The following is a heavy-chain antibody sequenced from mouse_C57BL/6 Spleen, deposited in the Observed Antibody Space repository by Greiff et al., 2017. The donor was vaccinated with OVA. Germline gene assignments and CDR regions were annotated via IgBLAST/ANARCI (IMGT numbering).Heavy chain of an antibody. CDR1: GYSITSGYY. CDR2: IRYDGSN. D-gene: IGHD2-2*01. Sequence: ESGPGLVKPSPSLSLSCSVTGYSITSGYYWNWIRQFPGNKLEWMGYIRYDGSNNYNPSLKNRISITRDTSKNQFFLKLNSVTTEDTATDYCARRGDGYEGLWYFDVWGTGTTVTVSS. V-gene: IGHV3-6*01. J-gene: IGHJ1*03. CDR3: ARRGDGYEGLWYFDV.